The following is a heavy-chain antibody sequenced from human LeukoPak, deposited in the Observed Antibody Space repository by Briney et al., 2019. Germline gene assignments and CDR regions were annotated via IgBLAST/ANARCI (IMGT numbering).Heavy chain of an antibody. D-gene: IGHD2-21*01. V-gene: IGHV6-1*01. CDR1: GDRVSSNSAA. CDR3: ARSGVIDMVPFDH. J-gene: IGHJ4*02. CDR2: TYYRSKWYN. Sequence: SHTLSLTCAISGDRVSSNSAAWNWIRQSPSRGLEWLGRTYYRSKWYNDYAVSVKSRTTINPDTSKNQFSLQLNSVTPEDTAVYYCARSGVIDMVPFDHWGQGTLVTVSS.